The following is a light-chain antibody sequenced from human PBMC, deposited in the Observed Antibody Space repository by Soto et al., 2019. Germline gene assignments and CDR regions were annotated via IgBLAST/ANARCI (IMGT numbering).Light chain of an antibody. J-gene: IGLJ1*01. Sequence: QSALTQPASVSGSPGQSITISCTGTSSDVGGYNYVSWYQQHPGKAPKLMIYEVSNRPSGVSNRFSGSESGNTASLTISGLQAEDEADYYCSSYTSSSTPLVFGTGTKVTVL. CDR3: SSYTSSSTPLV. CDR1: SSDVGGYNY. CDR2: EVS. V-gene: IGLV2-14*01.